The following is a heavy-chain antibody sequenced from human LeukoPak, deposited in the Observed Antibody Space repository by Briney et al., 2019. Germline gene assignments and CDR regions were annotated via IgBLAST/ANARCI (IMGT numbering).Heavy chain of an antibody. Sequence: GGSLRLSCAASGFTFSSHAMSWVRPAPGKGLEWVSSLSSSGGTTFHAAFVKGRLSISRDHSKDTTYLQLDSLMTEDTAVYYCARGGSTSRLTTSRVVFGYDYYLDVWGKGTPVTVSS. CDR3: ARGGSTSRLTTSRVVFGYDYYLDV. CDR1: GFTFSSHA. CDR2: LSSSGGTT. V-gene: IGHV3-23*01. D-gene: IGHD2/OR15-2a*01. J-gene: IGHJ6*03.